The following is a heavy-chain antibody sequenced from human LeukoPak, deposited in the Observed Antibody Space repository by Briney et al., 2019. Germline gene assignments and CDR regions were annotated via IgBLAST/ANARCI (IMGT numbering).Heavy chain of an antibody. CDR1: GYSFTSYW. CDR3: ARGSSWYGTPFDP. CDR2: IYPGDSDT. J-gene: IGHJ5*02. Sequence: GESLKISCKGSGYSFTSYWIGWVRQMPGKGLDWMGIIYPGDSDTRYSPSFQGQVTISADKSISTAYLQWSSLKASDTAMYYCARGSSWYGTPFDPWGQGTLVTVSS. D-gene: IGHD6-13*01. V-gene: IGHV5-51*01.